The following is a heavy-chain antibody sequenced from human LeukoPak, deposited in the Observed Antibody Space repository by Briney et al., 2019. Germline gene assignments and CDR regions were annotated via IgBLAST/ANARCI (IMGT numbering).Heavy chain of an antibody. Sequence: SETLSLTCTVSGGSISSSSYYWGWIRQPPGKGLEWIGSIYYSGSTYYNPSLKSRVTISVDTSKNQFSLKLSSVTAADTAVYYCARVASGQLTYDFWSGYPEDNWFDPWGQGTLVTVSS. CDR1: GGSISSSSYY. V-gene: IGHV4-39*07. CDR3: ARVASGQLTYDFWSGYPEDNWFDP. D-gene: IGHD3-3*01. CDR2: IYYSGST. J-gene: IGHJ5*02.